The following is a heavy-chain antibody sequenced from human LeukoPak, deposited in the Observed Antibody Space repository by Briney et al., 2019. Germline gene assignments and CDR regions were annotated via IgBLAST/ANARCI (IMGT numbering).Heavy chain of an antibody. CDR3: ARLSLYSGYDEDY. CDR2: IIPIFGTA. D-gene: IGHD5-12*01. J-gene: IGHJ4*02. Sequence: SVKVSCKASGGTFSSYGISWVRHPPGQGLEWMGGIIPIFGTATYAQPFQGRVTITADESTSTAYMELSSLSSEDTAVYYCARLSLYSGYDEDYWGQGTLVTVSS. CDR1: GGTFSSYG. V-gene: IGHV1-69*13.